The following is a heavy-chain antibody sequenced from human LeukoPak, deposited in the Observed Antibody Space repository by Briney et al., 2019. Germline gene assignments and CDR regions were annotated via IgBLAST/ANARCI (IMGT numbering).Heavy chain of an antibody. Sequence: GASVKVSCKASGYTFTCYYMHWVRQAPGQGLEWMGWINPNSGGTNYAQKFQGRVTMTRDTSISTAYMELSRLRSDDTAVYYCARDLASSGWYPDYWGQGTLVTVSS. CDR3: ARDLASSGWYPDY. CDR2: INPNSGGT. CDR1: GYTFTCYY. D-gene: IGHD6-19*01. J-gene: IGHJ4*02. V-gene: IGHV1-2*02.